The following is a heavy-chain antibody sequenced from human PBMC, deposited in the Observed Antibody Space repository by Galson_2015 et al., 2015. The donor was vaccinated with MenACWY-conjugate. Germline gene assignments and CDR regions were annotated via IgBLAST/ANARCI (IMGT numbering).Heavy chain of an antibody. CDR1: GFIFNTYW. CDR3: AKTRGASFYFDS. V-gene: IGHV3-74*01. CDR2: INPGGSST. Sequence: SLRLSCAASGFIFNTYWMHWVRQAPGKGLVWVSRINPGGSSTTYADSAKDRFTISRDNAKNTLYLQMNSLRPEDTAVFYCAKTRGASFYFDSWGQGTLVTVSS. D-gene: IGHD1-26*01. J-gene: IGHJ4*02.